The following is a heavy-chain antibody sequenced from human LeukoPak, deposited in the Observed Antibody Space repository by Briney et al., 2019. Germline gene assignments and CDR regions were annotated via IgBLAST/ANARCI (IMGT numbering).Heavy chain of an antibody. Sequence: SETLSLTCTVSGGSITSYYWNWIRQPPGKGLEWIGYIFYSGSTYYNPSLKSRVTISVDTSKNQFSLRLTSVTAADTAVYYCARGLWFGESPDAFDIWGQGTMVTVSS. J-gene: IGHJ3*02. V-gene: IGHV4-59*01. CDR2: IFYSGST. CDR3: ARGLWFGESPDAFDI. CDR1: GGSITSYY. D-gene: IGHD3-10*01.